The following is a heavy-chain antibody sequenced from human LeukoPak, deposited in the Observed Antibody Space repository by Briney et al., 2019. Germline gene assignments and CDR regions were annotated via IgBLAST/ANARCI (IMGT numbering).Heavy chain of an antibody. Sequence: ASVKVSCKASGYTFTSYYMHWVRQAPGQGLEWMGWINPNSGDTNSAQEFQGRVTMTRDTSISTAYMELSRLRSDDTAVYYCARLAGGLYQFDYWGQGALVTVSS. CDR3: ARLAGGLYQFDY. CDR2: INPNSGDT. V-gene: IGHV1-2*02. D-gene: IGHD2-2*01. CDR1: GYTFTSYY. J-gene: IGHJ4*02.